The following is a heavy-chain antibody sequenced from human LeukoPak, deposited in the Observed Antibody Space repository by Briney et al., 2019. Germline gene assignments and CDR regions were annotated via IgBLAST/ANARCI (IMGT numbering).Heavy chain of an antibody. V-gene: IGHV3-7*04. D-gene: IGHD3-22*01. Sequence: GGSLRLSCAASRFTFSSYWMSWVRQAPGNGLEWVANIKQDGSEKYYVDSVKGRFTISRDNAKNSLYLQMNSLRAEDTAVYYCARPRVITHYFDYWGQGTLVTVSS. CDR3: ARPRVITHYFDY. J-gene: IGHJ4*02. CDR2: IKQDGSEK. CDR1: RFTFSSYW.